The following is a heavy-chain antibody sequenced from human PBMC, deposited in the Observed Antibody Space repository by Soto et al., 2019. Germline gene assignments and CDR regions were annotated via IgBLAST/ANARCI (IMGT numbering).Heavy chain of an antibody. CDR2: IIPIFGTA. CDR3: ARDGVGATSYYFDY. CDR1: GGTFSSYA. J-gene: IGHJ4*02. V-gene: IGHV1-69*13. Sequence: SVKVSCKASGGTFSSYAISWVRQAPGQGLELMGGIIPIFGTANYAQKFQGRVTITADESTSTAYMELSSLRSEDTAVYYCARDGVGATSYYFDYWGQGTLVTVSS. D-gene: IGHD1-26*01.